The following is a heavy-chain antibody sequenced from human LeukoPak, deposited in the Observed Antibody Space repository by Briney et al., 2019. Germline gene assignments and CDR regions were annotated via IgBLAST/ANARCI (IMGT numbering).Heavy chain of an antibody. CDR3: ARGVAGYGPYDY. CDR1: GDSISTYY. D-gene: IGHD5-12*01. J-gene: IGHJ4*02. V-gene: IGHV4-59*01. Sequence: SETLSLTCTVSGDSISTYYWSWIRQPPGKGLEWIGYMYYSGSTNYNPSPKSRVTISLDTPKNQFSLRLNSVTAADTAVYYCARGVAGYGPYDYWGQGTLVTVSS. CDR2: MYYSGST.